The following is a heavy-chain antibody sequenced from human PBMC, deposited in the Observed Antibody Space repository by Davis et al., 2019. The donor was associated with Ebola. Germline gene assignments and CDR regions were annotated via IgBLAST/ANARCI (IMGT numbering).Heavy chain of an antibody. CDR2: IKQDGSEK. CDR1: GFTFSSYW. V-gene: IGHV3-7*01. CDR3: ARVDSSSLDY. D-gene: IGHD6-13*01. Sequence: GESLKISCAASGFTFSSYWMGWVRQAPGQGLEWVANIKQDGSEKYYVNSVKGRFTISRDNAKNSLYLQMNSLRAEDTAVYYCARVDSSSLDYWGQGTLVTVSS. J-gene: IGHJ4*02.